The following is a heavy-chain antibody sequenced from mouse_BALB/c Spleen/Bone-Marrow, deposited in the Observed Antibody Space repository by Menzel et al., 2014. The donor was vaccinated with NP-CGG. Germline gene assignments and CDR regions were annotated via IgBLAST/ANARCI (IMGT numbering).Heavy chain of an antibody. V-gene: IGHV1-54*01. J-gene: IGHJ4*01. CDR3: VREMTRYAMDY. Sequence: VNVVESGAELVRPGTSVKVSCKASGYAFTSYWIEWVKQRPGLGLEWIGVINPGSGGSNYNEKFKGKATLTADKSSSTAYMQLSSLTSDDSAVYFCVREMTRYAMDYWGQGTSVTVSS. CDR2: INPGSGGS. CDR1: GYAFTSYW.